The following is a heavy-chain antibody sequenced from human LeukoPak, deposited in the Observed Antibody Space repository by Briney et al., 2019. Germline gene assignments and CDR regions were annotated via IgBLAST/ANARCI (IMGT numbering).Heavy chain of an antibody. D-gene: IGHD2-2*02. CDR2: IIPVFGTS. CDR1: GGTFSSYA. J-gene: IGHJ5*02. CDR3: ARVTGGRYCSTTSCYMRGWFDP. V-gene: IGHV1-69*01. Sequence: SVKVSCKASGGTFSSYAISWVRRAPGQGLEWMGGIIPVFGTSNYAQKFQGRVTITADESTRTAYMELSSLRSEDTAVYYCARVTGGRYCSTTSCYMRGWFDPWGQGTLVTVSS.